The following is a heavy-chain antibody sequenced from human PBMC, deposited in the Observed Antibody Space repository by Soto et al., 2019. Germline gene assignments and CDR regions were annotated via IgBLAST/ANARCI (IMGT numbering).Heavy chain of an antibody. CDR1: GFSFGNFL. CDR2: INSDGSST. Sequence: EVQLVESGGGLAQPGGSLRVSCAASGFSFGNFLMHWVRQVPGKGLVWVSGINSDGSSTNYADSVKGRFTISRDNAKNTLNLQMSSLRAEDTAVYFCARGRGSSGWYFDYWGQGTLVTVSS. J-gene: IGHJ4*02. D-gene: IGHD6-19*01. V-gene: IGHV3-74*01. CDR3: ARGRGSSGWYFDY.